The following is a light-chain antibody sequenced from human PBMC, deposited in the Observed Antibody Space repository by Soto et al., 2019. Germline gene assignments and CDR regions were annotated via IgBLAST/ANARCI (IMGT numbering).Light chain of an antibody. CDR3: QQYNSYSPT. Sequence: DIQMTQSPSALSASAGDRVTITCRASQNIDSWLAWYQQKPGKAPKLLISDASRLESGVPSIFSGSGSGTDFTLTINSLQPDDFATYYCQQYNSYSPTFGQGTKVDIK. V-gene: IGKV1-5*01. CDR2: DAS. CDR1: QNIDSW. J-gene: IGKJ1*01.